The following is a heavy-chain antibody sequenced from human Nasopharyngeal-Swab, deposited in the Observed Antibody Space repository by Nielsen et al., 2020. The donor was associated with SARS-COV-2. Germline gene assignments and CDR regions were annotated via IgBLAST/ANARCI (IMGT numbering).Heavy chain of an antibody. Sequence: WVRQAPGQGLEWMGGIIPIFGTANYAQKFQGRVTITADESTSTAYMELSSLRSEDTAVYYCARTNWIGLDGYYYYYYGMDVWGQGTTVTVSS. V-gene: IGHV1-69*01. CDR2: IIPIFGTA. CDR3: ARTNWIGLDGYYYYYYGMDV. D-gene: IGHD1-1*01. J-gene: IGHJ6*02.